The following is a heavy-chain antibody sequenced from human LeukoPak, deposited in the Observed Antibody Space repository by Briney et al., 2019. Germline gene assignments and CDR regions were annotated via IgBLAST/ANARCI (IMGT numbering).Heavy chain of an antibody. V-gene: IGHV3-9*01. Sequence: GGSLRLSCAASGFTFDDYAMHWVRQAPGKGLEWVSGISWNSGSIGYADSVRGRFTISRDNAKNSLYLQMNSLRAEDTAVYYCARGVLEWLLYFDYWGQGTLVTVSS. D-gene: IGHD3-3*01. CDR3: ARGVLEWLLYFDY. CDR2: ISWNSGSI. J-gene: IGHJ4*02. CDR1: GFTFDDYA.